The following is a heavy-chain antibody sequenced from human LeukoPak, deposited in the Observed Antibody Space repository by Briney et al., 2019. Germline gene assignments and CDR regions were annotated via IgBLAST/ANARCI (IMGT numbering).Heavy chain of an antibody. CDR3: ARDNLEGDCGGDCLNGAFDV. CDR1: GFTFSSYC. CDR2: ISSSSSYI. Sequence: PGGSLRLSCAASGFTFSSYCMNWVRQAPGKGLEWVSSISSSSSYIYYADSVKGRFTISRDNAENSLYLQMNSLRAEDTAVYYCARDNLEGDCGGDCLNGAFDVWGQGTMVTVSS. V-gene: IGHV3-21*01. J-gene: IGHJ3*01. D-gene: IGHD2-21*02.